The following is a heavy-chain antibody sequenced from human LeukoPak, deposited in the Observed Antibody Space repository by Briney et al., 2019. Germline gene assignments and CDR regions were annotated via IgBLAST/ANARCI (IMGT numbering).Heavy chain of an antibody. V-gene: IGHV1-2*02. J-gene: IGHJ3*02. CDR1: GYTFTGYY. CDR2: INPNTGGT. Sequence: GASVKVSCKASGYTFTGYYLHWVRQAPGQGLEWMGWINPNTGGTNYAQKFQGRVTMTGDTSITTAYMELSSLRSDDTAVYYCARGGRAWELPGNGVAFDIWGQGTMVTVSS. CDR3: ARGGRAWELPGNGVAFDI. D-gene: IGHD1-26*01.